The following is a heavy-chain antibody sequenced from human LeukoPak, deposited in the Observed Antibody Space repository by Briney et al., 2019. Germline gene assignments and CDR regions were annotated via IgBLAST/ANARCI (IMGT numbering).Heavy chain of an antibody. CDR2: ISSSSSYI. Sequence: GGSLRFSCAASGFTFSSYSMNWVRQAPGKGLEWVSSISSSSSYIYYADSVKGRFTISRDNAKNSLYLQMNSLRAEDTAVYYCARDLDYYDSSGYYAWGQGTLVTVSS. J-gene: IGHJ5*02. CDR1: GFTFSSYS. D-gene: IGHD3-22*01. CDR3: ARDLDYYDSSGYYA. V-gene: IGHV3-21*01.